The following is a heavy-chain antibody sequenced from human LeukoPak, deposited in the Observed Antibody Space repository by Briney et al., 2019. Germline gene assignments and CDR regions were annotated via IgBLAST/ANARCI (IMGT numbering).Heavy chain of an antibody. J-gene: IGHJ4*02. Sequence: GGSLRLSCAASGFTFSSYSMNWVRQAPGKGLEWVSSISVSNTYIYYTDSLKGRFTVSRDNAKNSLYLQMNSLRAEDTAVYYCARGGGPKKSPESLSIAAAGTLDYWGQGTLVTVSS. CDR1: GFTFSSYS. V-gene: IGHV3-21*01. D-gene: IGHD6-13*01. CDR3: ARGGGPKKSPESLSIAAAGTLDY. CDR2: ISVSNTYI.